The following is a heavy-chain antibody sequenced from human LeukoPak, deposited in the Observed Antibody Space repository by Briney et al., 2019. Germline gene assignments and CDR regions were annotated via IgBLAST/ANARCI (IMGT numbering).Heavy chain of an antibody. V-gene: IGHV4-39*01. CDR1: GGSISSTRYY. Sequence: SETLSLTCTVAGGSISSTRYYWGWIRQPPGKGLEWIGSIYCSGNTYYNPSLKSRVTMSVDRSTNQFSLKLSSVTAADTAVYYCARHGIYYGLGSSYGLPDWFDPWGQGTQVTVSS. J-gene: IGHJ5*02. D-gene: IGHD3-10*01. CDR2: IYCSGNT. CDR3: ARHGIYYGLGSSYGLPDWFDP.